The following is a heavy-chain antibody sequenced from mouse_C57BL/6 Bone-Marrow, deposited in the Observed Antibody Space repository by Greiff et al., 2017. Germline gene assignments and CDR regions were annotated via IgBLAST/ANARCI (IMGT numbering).Heavy chain of an antibody. Sequence: QVQLQQPGAELVMPGASVKLSCKASGYTFTSYWMHWVKQRPGQGLEWIGEIDPSDSYTNYNQKFKGKSTLTVDKSSSTAYMQLSSRTSEDSAVYYCAPLLPTGFDYWGQGTTLTVSS. J-gene: IGHJ2*01. V-gene: IGHV1-69*01. CDR1: GYTFTSYW. CDR3: APLLPTGFDY. D-gene: IGHD1-2*01. CDR2: IDPSDSYT.